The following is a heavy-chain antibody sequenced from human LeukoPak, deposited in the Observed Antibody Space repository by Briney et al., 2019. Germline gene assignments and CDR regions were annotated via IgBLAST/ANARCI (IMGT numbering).Heavy chain of an antibody. CDR3: AIDLYTIDY. Sequence: ASLNLSCTASGFTFTEYYFHWVRQAPGQELEWMGGINSNNGDTNYAQKFQGRVTMTRDTSISTAYMELRRLRSDDTAVYYCAIDLYTIDYGGQGALVSVSS. CDR1: GFTFTEYY. J-gene: IGHJ4*02. CDR2: INSNNGDT. D-gene: IGHD3-16*01. V-gene: IGHV1-2*02.